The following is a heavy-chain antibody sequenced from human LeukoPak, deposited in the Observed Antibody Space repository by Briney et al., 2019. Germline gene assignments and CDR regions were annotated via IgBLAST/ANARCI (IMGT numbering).Heavy chain of an antibody. V-gene: IGHV1-69*01. CDR2: VIPIFGTA. CDR3: ARDLVRGVIMEDWFDP. D-gene: IGHD3-10*01. CDR1: GGTFSSYA. Sequence: SVKVSCKASGGTFSSYAISWVRQGPGQGLEWMGVVIPIFGTANYAQKFQGRVTITADESTSTAYMELSSLRSEDTAVYYCARDLVRGVIMEDWFDPWGQGTLVTVSS. J-gene: IGHJ5*02.